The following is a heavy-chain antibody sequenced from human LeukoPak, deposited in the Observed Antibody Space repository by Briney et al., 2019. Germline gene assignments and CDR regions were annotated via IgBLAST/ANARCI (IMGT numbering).Heavy chain of an antibody. D-gene: IGHD3-3*01. CDR3: ARDSGITIFGVVRY. CDR1: GFTFSSYG. Sequence: PGGSLRLSCAASGFTFSSYGMHWVRQAPGKGLEWEAVIWYDGSNKYYADSVKGRFTISRDNSKNTLYLQMNSLRAEDTAVYYCARDSGITIFGVVRYWGQGTLVTVSS. V-gene: IGHV3-33*01. J-gene: IGHJ4*02. CDR2: IWYDGSNK.